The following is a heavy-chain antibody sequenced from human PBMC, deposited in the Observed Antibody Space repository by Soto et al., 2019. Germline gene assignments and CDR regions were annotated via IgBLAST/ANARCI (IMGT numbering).Heavy chain of an antibody. CDR3: AKVCVAAGRCRSHYYGMDV. Sequence: SVKGSCKGSGYTFTSYHINWVSQATGQAHAGKGWMSPNSGNSCYAQTFQGRVSMTSNSSISTAYMELSSLRSEDTGVYYCAKVCVAAGRCRSHYYGMDVWGQGNTVT. CDR2: MSPNSGNS. CDR1: GYTFTSYH. D-gene: IGHD6-13*01. J-gene: IGHJ6*01. V-gene: IGHV1-8*01.